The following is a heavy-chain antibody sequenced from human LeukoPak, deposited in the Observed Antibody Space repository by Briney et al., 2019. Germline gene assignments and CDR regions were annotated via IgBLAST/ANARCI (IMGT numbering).Heavy chain of an antibody. CDR1: GGSISSYY. Sequence: SETLSLTCTVSGGSISSYYWSWIRQPPGKGLERIGYIYYSGSTNYNPSLKSRVTISVDTSKNQFSLKLSSVTAADTAVYYCARVGYCSGGSCYSLYFQHWGQGTLVTVSS. CDR2: IYYSGST. CDR3: ARVGYCSGGSCYSLYFQH. V-gene: IGHV4-59*01. J-gene: IGHJ1*01. D-gene: IGHD2-15*01.